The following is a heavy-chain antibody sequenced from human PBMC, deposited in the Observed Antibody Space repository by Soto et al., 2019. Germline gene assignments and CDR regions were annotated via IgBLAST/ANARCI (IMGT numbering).Heavy chain of an antibody. CDR2: MNPNSGNT. V-gene: IGHV1-8*02. CDR3: ARGPHPIGVVIIRAPMDV. D-gene: IGHD3-3*01. CDR1: GATFSSYA. Sequence: ASVKASCKASGATFSSYAISWVRQATGQGLEWMGWMNPNSGNTGYAQKFQGRVTMTRNTSISTAYMELCSLRSEDTAVYYCARGPHPIGVVIIRAPMDVWGQGTTVTVS. J-gene: IGHJ6*02.